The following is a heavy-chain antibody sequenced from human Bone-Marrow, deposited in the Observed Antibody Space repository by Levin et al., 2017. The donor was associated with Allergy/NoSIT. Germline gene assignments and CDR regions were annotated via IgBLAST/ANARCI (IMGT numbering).Heavy chain of an antibody. D-gene: IGHD6-19*01. CDR1: GFTFTTYA. Sequence: GESLKISCAASGFTFTTYAMHWVRQAPGQGLEWVAVISYDASHKSYTDSVKGRFTISRDNSKDTLYLQMNRLRVEDTAVYFCVRDPTSGWLGDYWGQGTLVTVSS. J-gene: IGHJ4*02. CDR3: VRDPTSGWLGDY. V-gene: IGHV3-30-3*01. CDR2: ISYDASHK.